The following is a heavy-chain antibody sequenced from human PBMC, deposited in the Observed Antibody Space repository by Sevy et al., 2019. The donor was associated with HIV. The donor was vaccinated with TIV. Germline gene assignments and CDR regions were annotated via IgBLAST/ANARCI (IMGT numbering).Heavy chain of an antibody. D-gene: IGHD5-18*01. CDR2: IYYSGST. CDR3: ARYSAAMVTRGLDY. V-gene: IGHV4-30-4*01. J-gene: IGHJ4*02. CDR1: GGSISSGDYY. Sequence: SETLSLTCTVSGGSISSGDYYWSWIRQPPGKGLEWIGYIYYSGSTYYNPSLKSRVTISVDTSKNQFSLKLSSGTAADTAVYYCARYSAAMVTRGLDYWGQGTLVTVSS.